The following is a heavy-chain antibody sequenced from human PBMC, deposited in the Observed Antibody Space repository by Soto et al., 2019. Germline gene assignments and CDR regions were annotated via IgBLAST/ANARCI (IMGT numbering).Heavy chain of an antibody. V-gene: IGHV1-69*13. Sequence: SVKVSCKASGGTFSRYAISWVRQAPGQGLEWMGGIIPMFGTANYAQKFQGRVTITAVESTSTAYMELSSLRSEDTAVYYCARQFDYESSGYYYPYWGQGTPVTVSS. D-gene: IGHD3-22*01. J-gene: IGHJ4*02. CDR3: ARQFDYESSGYYYPY. CDR1: GGTFSRYA. CDR2: IIPMFGTA.